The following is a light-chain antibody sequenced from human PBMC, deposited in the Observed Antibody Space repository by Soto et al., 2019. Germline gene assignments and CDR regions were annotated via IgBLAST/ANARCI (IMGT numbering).Light chain of an antibody. CDR3: LSFTTTSTHV. CDR2: EVN. J-gene: IGLJ1*01. Sequence: QSVVTQPASLSGSPGQSITISCTGTISDIGAYDYVSWFQQHPGKAPKLMISEVNNRPSGVSNRFSGSKSGNTAYLTISGLQVEDEAEYFCLSFTTTSTHVFGTGTKVTVL. CDR1: ISDIGAYDY. V-gene: IGLV2-14*01.